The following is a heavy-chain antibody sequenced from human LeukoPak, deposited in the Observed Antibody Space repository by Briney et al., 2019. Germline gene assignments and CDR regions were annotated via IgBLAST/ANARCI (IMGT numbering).Heavy chain of an antibody. Sequence: GGSLRLSCAASGFTFSSYSMNWVRQAPGKGLEWVSSISSSGSHMYYADAVKGRFTISRDNAKNSLYLQMNSLRAEDTAVYYCARLTFGGVIGFDYWGQGTLVTVSS. CDR3: ARLTFGGVIGFDY. J-gene: IGHJ4*02. CDR1: GFTFSSYS. CDR2: ISSSGSHM. V-gene: IGHV3-21*01. D-gene: IGHD3-16*02.